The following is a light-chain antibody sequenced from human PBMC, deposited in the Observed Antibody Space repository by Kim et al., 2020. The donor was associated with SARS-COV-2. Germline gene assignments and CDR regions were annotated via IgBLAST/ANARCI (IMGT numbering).Light chain of an antibody. CDR2: EDT. CDR1: KLGDKY. Sequence: SPGQTASITCSGDKLGDKYVHWYQQKPGQSPVAVIYEDTERPSGIPERFSGSNSGNTATLTIRGTQLMDEADYYCQAWDSSTSVVFGRGTQLTVL. J-gene: IGLJ2*01. V-gene: IGLV3-1*01. CDR3: QAWDSSTSVV.